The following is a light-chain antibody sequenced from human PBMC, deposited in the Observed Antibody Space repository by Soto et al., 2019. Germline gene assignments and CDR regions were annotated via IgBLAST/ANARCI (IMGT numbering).Light chain of an antibody. V-gene: IGLV2-14*01. CDR3: TSYTSTTFVV. CDR1: SSDVGGFNY. CDR2: EVS. Sequence: QSVLAQPASVSGSPGQSITIFCTGTSSDVGGFNYVSWYQHHPGKAPKLMIYEVSNRPSGVSNRFSGSKSGDTASLTISGLQADDEANYYCTSYTSTTFVVFGGGTQLNV. J-gene: IGLJ2*01.